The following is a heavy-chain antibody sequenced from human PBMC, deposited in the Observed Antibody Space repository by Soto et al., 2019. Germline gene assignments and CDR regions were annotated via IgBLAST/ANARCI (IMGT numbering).Heavy chain of an antibody. CDR1: GGSISSGDYY. CDR3: ARDPPYGSGRGNWFDP. J-gene: IGHJ5*02. D-gene: IGHD3-10*01. Sequence: SETLSLTCTVSGGSISSGDYYWSWIRQPPGKGLEWIGYIYYSGSTYYNPSLKSRVTISLDKSKNQFSLKLSSVTAADTAVYYCARDPPYGSGRGNWFDPWGQGTLVTVSS. V-gene: IGHV4-30-4*01. CDR2: IYYSGST.